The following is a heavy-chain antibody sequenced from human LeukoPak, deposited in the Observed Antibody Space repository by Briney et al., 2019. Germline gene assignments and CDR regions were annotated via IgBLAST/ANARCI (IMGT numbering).Heavy chain of an antibody. CDR2: IKPDGSEQ. CDR3: LRAMDA. V-gene: IGHV3-7*01. J-gene: IGHJ6*02. CDR1: GFTFSGSW. Sequence: GGSLRLSCGASGFTFSGSWMSWVRQAPGKGLEWVANIKPDGSEQYYVDSVKGRFSISRDNAKNSVSLQMNSLRAEGTAVYYCLRAMDAWGQGTTVTASS.